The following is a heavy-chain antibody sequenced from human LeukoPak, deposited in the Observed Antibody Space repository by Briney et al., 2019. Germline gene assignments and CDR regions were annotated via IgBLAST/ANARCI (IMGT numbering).Heavy chain of an antibody. CDR2: IKQDGSES. Sequence: GGSLRLSCAASGFTFNSYWMSWVRQAPGKGLEWVANIKQDGSESYYVDSVKGRFTFSRDNAKNSLYLQINSLRAEDTAVYYCAKSVDTAMEDAFDPWGQGTLVTVSS. CDR3: AKSVDTAMEDAFDP. CDR1: GFTFNSYW. J-gene: IGHJ5*02. D-gene: IGHD5-18*01. V-gene: IGHV3-7*03.